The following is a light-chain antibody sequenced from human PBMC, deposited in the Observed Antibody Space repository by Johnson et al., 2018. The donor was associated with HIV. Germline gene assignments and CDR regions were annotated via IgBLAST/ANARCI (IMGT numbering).Light chain of an antibody. V-gene: IGLV1-51*01. J-gene: IGLJ1*01. Sequence: QSVLTQPPSVSAAPGHKVTISCSGSSSNIGNNYVSWYQQLPGTAPKLLIYDNNKRPSGIPDLFSGSKSGTSATLGITGLQTGDEADYYCGTWDSSLSAYVFGTGTRVTVL. CDR2: DNN. CDR1: SSNIGNNY. CDR3: GTWDSSLSAYV.